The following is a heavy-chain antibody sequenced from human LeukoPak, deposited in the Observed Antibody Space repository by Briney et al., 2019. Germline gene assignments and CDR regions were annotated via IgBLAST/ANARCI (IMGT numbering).Heavy chain of an antibody. V-gene: IGHV4-59*12. CDR3: ATGAGTTRIDAFDI. J-gene: IGHJ3*02. Sequence: SETLSLTCTVSGGSISSYYWSWIRQPPGKGLEWIGYIYYSGSTNYNPSLKSRVTISVDTSKNQFSLKLSSVTAADTAVYYCATGAGTTRIDAFDIWGQGTMVTVSS. D-gene: IGHD1-1*01. CDR2: IYYSGST. CDR1: GGSISSYY.